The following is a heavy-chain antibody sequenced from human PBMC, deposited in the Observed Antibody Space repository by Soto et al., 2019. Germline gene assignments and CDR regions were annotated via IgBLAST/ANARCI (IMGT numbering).Heavy chain of an antibody. J-gene: IGHJ5*02. CDR2: MRANSGDT. CDR3: ARYIYGQGFKA. V-gene: IGHV1-8*01. D-gene: IGHD3-3*02. Sequence: QVQLVQPGAEVRKPGASVKVSCKASGDTFTNFDFNWVRQPTGQGLEWIGWMRANSGDTGHAQKFQGRVSMTRDTSMSTASMELSSLRAEDTAVYYCARYIYGQGFKAWGQGTVVFVSS. CDR1: GDTFTNFD.